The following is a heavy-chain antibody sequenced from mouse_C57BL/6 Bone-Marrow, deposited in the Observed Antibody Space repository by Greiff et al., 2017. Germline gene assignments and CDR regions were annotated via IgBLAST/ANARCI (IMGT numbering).Heavy chain of an antibody. J-gene: IGHJ3*01. CDR1: GYTFTSYW. CDR3: AREGAYYSNAWFAY. D-gene: IGHD2-5*01. V-gene: IGHV1-50*01. CDR2: LDPSDSYT. Sequence: VQLQQPGAELVKPGASVKLSCKASGYTFTSYWMQWVKQRPGQGLEWIGELDPSDSYTNYNQKFKGKATLTVDTSSSTAYMQLSSLTSEDSAVYYCAREGAYYSNAWFAYWGQGTLVTVSA.